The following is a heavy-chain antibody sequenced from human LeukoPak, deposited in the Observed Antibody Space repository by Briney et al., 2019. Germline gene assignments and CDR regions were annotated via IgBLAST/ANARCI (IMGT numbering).Heavy chain of an antibody. CDR2: ISSSSYII. Sequence: PGGSLRLSCAASGXTFSSYSMNWVRQAPGKGLEWVSYISSSSYIIYYADSVKGRFTISRDNAKNSLYLQMNSLRDEDTAVYYCAIDRGRGAAAGHFDYWGQGTLVTVSS. D-gene: IGHD6-13*01. V-gene: IGHV3-48*02. CDR3: AIDRGRGAAAGHFDY. J-gene: IGHJ4*02. CDR1: GXTFSSYS.